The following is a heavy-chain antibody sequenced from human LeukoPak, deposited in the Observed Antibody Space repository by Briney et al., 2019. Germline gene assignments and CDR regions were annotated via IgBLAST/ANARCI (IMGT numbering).Heavy chain of an antibody. CDR2: IYYSGST. J-gene: IGHJ3*02. CDR3: AGQPKLYGGVDRGAFDI. Sequence: SETLSLTCSVSGGSISSSSYHWGWIRQPPGKGLEWIGTIYYSGSTYYNPSLKSRVTISVDTSKNQFSLKLSSVTAADTAVYYCAGQPKLYGGVDRGAFDIWGQGTMVTVSS. CDR1: GGSISSSSYH. V-gene: IGHV4-39*01. D-gene: IGHD4-23*01.